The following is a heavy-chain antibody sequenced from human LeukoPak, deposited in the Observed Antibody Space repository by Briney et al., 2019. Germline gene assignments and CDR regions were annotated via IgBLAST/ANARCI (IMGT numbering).Heavy chain of an antibody. CDR1: GFSVRSNY. V-gene: IGHV3-53*01. CDR3: ARSRAFDY. J-gene: IGHJ4*02. Sequence: PGGSLRLSCVASGFSVRSNYMNWVRQAPGKRPEWVAIIYDTDSTYYTDSVKGRFTISRDNSKNTVYLQMNSLRVEDTAVYYCARSRAFDYWGQGTLVTVSS. CDR2: IYDTDST.